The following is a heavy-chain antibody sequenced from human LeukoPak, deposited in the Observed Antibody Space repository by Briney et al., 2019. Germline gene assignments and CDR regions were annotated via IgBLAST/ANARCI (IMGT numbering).Heavy chain of an antibody. J-gene: IGHJ4*02. CDR1: GGSSSSYY. Sequence: SETLSLTCTVSGGSSSSYYWSWIRQPPGKGLEWIGYIYYSGSTNYNPSLKSRITMSVDTSKNQFSLTLSSVTAADTAVYYCARVITVRGVIFDYWGQGTLVTVSS. D-gene: IGHD3-16*01. CDR2: IYYSGST. V-gene: IGHV4-59*01. CDR3: ARVITVRGVIFDY.